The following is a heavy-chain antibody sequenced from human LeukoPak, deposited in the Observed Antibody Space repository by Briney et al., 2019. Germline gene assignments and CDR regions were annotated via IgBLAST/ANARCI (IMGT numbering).Heavy chain of an antibody. Sequence: PGGSLRLSCAASGFTFSSYWMHWVRHAPGKGLVWVSRINSDGSSTSYADSVKGRFTISRDNAKNTLYLQMNSLRAEDTAVYYCARESSGWSWFDYWGQGTLATVSS. J-gene: IGHJ4*02. CDR2: INSDGSST. D-gene: IGHD6-19*01. V-gene: IGHV3-74*01. CDR1: GFTFSSYW. CDR3: ARESSGWSWFDY.